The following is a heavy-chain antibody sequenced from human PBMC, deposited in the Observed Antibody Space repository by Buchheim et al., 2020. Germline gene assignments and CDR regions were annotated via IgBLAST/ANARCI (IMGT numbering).Heavy chain of an antibody. CDR2: IYHSGST. D-gene: IGHD2-15*01. CDR1: GGSISSGGYS. Sequence: QLQLQESGSGLVKPSQTLSLTCAVSGGSISSGGYSWSWIRQPPGKGLEWIGYIYHSGSTYYNPSLKSRVTISVDRSKNQFSLKLSSVTAADTAVYYCARGEGDCSGGSCYRDYGMDVWGQGTT. CDR3: ARGEGDCSGGSCYRDYGMDV. J-gene: IGHJ6*02. V-gene: IGHV4-30-2*01.